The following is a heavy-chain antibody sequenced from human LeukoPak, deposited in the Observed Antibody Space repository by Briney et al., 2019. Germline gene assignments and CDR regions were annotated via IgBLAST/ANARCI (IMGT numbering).Heavy chain of an antibody. CDR1: DPSINTDY. CDR3: AKVAKYYYGPETYFFFEH. J-gene: IGHJ4*02. D-gene: IGHD3-10*01. V-gene: IGHV4-4*07. Sequence: PSETLSLTCTVSDPSINTDYWSWIRQPAGKGLEWIGHIYATGTTNYNPSLNSRVTMSIDKSKNQFSLNLSSVTAADTAVYYCAKVAKYYYGPETYFFFEHWGQGTLVTVSS. CDR2: IYATGTT.